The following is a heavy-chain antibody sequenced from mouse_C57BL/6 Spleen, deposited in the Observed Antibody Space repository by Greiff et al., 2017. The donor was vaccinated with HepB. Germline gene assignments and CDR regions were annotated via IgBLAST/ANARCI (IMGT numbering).Heavy chain of an antibody. CDR1: GYTFTDYN. CDR3: ARSRTLAY. J-gene: IGHJ3*01. Sequence: VQLQQSGPELVKPGASVKIPCKASGYTFTDYNMDWVKQSHGKSLEWIGDINPNNGGTIYNQKFKGKATLTVDKTSSTAYMELRSLTSEDTAVYYGARSRTLAYWGQGTLVTVSA. V-gene: IGHV1-18*01. CDR2: INPNNGGT.